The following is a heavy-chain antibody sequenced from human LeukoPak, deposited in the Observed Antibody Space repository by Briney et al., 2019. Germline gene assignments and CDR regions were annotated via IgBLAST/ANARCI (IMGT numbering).Heavy chain of an antibody. D-gene: IGHD6-19*01. J-gene: IGHJ6*02. CDR3: ARGEQWLAPYYYYYGMEV. CDR1: GGSISSYY. Sequence: NPSETLSLTCTVSGGSISSYYWSWIRQPPGKGLEWIGYIYYSGSTNYNPSLKSRVTISVDTSKNQFSLKLSSVTAADTAVYYCARGEQWLAPYYYYYGMEVWGQGTTVTVSS. V-gene: IGHV4-59*08. CDR2: IYYSGST.